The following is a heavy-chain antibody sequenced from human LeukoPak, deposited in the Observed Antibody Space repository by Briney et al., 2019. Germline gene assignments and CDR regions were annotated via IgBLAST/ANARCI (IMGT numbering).Heavy chain of an antibody. CDR3: ARGRGLDY. J-gene: IGHJ4*02. D-gene: IGHD3-16*01. CDR2: IKQDGSEK. CDR1: GLTFRSYL. Sequence: PGGSLRLSCAASGLTFRSYLMSWVRQAPGKGLEWVVNIKQDGSEKYYVDSVKGRFTISRDNAKNSLYLQMNSLRAEDTAVYYCARGRGLDYWGQGTLVTVSS. V-gene: IGHV3-7*04.